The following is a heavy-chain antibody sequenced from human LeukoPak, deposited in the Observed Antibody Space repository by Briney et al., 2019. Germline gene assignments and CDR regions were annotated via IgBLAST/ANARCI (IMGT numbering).Heavy chain of an antibody. CDR3: ARLVVGATSKYFDY. CDR2: ISSSSSTI. J-gene: IGHJ4*02. D-gene: IGHD1-26*01. Sequence: GGSLRLSCAASGFTFSSYSMNWVRQAPGKGLEWVSYISSSSSTIYYADSVKGRFTISRDNAKNSLYLQMNSLRAEDTAVYYCARLVVGATSKYFDYWGQGTLVTVSS. CDR1: GFTFSSYS. V-gene: IGHV3-48*04.